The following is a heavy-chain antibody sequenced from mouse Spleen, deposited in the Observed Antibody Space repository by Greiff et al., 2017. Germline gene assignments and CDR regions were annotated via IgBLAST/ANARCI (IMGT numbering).Heavy chain of an antibody. CDR3: ARRVD. J-gene: IGHJ2*01. Sequence: QVQLKESGAELVMPGASVKLSCKASGYTFTSYWMHWVKQRPGQGLEWIGEIDPSDSYTNYNQKFKGKATLTVDKSSSTAYMQLSSLTSEDSAVYYCARRVDWGQGTTLTVSS. CDR1: GYTFTSYW. V-gene: IGHV1-69*01. CDR2: IDPSDSYT.